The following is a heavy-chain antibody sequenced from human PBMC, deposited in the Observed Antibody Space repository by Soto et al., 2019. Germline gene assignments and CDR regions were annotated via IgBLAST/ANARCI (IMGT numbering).Heavy chain of an antibody. CDR1: GGYISSSNW. D-gene: IGHD1-26*01. CDR3: ARDSVGDTGASVY. Sequence: QVQLQESGPGLVKPSGTLSLTCAVSGGYISSSNWWSWVRQPPGKGLERIGDIYHSGSTNYNPYLKSRVTISVDKSKNQFALKLSSVTAADTAVYYCARDSVGDTGASVYWGQGTLVTVSS. V-gene: IGHV4-4*02. J-gene: IGHJ4*02. CDR2: IYHSGST.